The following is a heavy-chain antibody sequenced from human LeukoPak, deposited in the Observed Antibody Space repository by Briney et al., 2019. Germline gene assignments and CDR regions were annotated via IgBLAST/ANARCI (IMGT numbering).Heavy chain of an antibody. CDR3: ARALDSSSGYYFDY. J-gene: IGHJ4*02. CDR1: GGSISSYY. Sequence: SETLSLTCTVSGGSISSYYWSWIRQPPGKGLEWIGYIYYSGSTNYNPSLKSRVTISVDTSKNQFSLKLSSVTAADTAVYYCARALDSSSGYYFDYWGQGTQVTVSS. D-gene: IGHD6-6*01. CDR2: IYYSGST. V-gene: IGHV4-59*01.